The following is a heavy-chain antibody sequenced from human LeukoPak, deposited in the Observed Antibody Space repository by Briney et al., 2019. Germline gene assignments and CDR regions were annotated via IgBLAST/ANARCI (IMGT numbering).Heavy chain of an antibody. CDR3: ARKEQWLPHDAFDI. J-gene: IGHJ3*02. CDR1: GGSISSCGYY. CDR2: IYYSGST. Sequence: PSETLSLTCAVSGGSISSCGYYWSWIRQHPGKGLEWIGYIYYSGSTYYNPSLKSQVTISVDTSKNQFSLKLSSVTAADTAVYYCARKEQWLPHDAFDIWGQGTMVTVSS. D-gene: IGHD6-19*01. V-gene: IGHV4-31*11.